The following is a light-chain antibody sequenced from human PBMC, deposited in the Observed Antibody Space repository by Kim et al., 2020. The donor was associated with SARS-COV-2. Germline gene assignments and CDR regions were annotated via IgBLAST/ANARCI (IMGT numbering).Light chain of an antibody. V-gene: IGLV3-21*04. J-gene: IGLJ1*01. CDR2: YDS. CDR1: HIGSKS. Sequence: SYELTQPPSVSVAPGKTARITCGGNHIGSKSVHWYQQKPGQAPVLVIYYDSDRPSGIPERFSGSNSGNTATLTISRVEAGDEADYYCQVWDSSSDHYVFG. CDR3: QVWDSSSDHYV.